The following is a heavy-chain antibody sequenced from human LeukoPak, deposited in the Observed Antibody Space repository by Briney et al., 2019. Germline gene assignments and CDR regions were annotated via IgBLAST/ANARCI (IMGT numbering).Heavy chain of an antibody. D-gene: IGHD6-19*01. CDR1: GFTFSSCW. V-gene: IGHV3-74*01. CDR2: INNDGSGT. Sequence: GGSLRLSCAASGFTFSSCWMHWVRQTPGKGLVWFSRINNDGSGTSYADSVKDRFTISRDNAKNILFLRMNSLRAEDTAVYYCVRGGGCSGSPMRYGTDVWGQGTTVTVSS. CDR3: VRGGGCSGSPMRYGTDV. J-gene: IGHJ6*02.